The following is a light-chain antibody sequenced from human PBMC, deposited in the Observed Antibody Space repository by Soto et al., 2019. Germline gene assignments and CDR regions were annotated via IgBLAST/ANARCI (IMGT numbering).Light chain of an antibody. J-gene: IGKJ1*01. CDR1: QSVSNNY. Sequence: EIVVTQSTGTLSLSPGQRATLSWRASQSVSNNYLAWYQQKPGQAPRLLIYGASNRATGIPDRLSGIASGTYFTLTISRLEPEDFAVYYCQQYGSSGTFGQGTQVDIK. V-gene: IGKV3-20*01. CDR2: GAS. CDR3: QQYGSSGT.